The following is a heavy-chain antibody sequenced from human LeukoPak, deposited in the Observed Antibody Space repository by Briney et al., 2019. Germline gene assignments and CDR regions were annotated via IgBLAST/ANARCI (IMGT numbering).Heavy chain of an antibody. Sequence: GGSLRLSCAASGFTVSSNYMSWVRQAPGKGLEWVSVIYSGGSTYYADSVKGRFTISRHNSKNTLYLQMNSLRAEDTAVYYCARDHRSYYDSRGYYYSFDYWGQGTLVTVSS. J-gene: IGHJ4*02. CDR1: GFTVSSNY. V-gene: IGHV3-53*04. CDR2: IYSGGST. CDR3: ARDHRSYYDSRGYYYSFDY. D-gene: IGHD3-22*01.